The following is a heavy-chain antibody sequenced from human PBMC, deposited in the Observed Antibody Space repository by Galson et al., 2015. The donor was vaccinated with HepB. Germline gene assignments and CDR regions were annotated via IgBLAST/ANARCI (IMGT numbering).Heavy chain of an antibody. V-gene: IGHV4-59*01. J-gene: IGHJ4*02. CDR3: ARDPAASGPFDY. Sequence: IRQPPGKGLEWIGYIYYSGTTNYNPSLRSRVSISVDTSKNQFSLRLKSVTAADTAVYYCARDPAASGPFDYWGQGILVTVSA. D-gene: IGHD6-25*01. CDR2: IYYSGTT.